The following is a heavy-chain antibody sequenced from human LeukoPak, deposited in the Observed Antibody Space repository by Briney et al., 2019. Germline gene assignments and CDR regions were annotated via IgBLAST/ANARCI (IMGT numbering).Heavy chain of an antibody. CDR3: ARVDTAMVIDY. J-gene: IGHJ4*02. D-gene: IGHD5-18*01. CDR2: IIPILGIA. CDR1: GGTFSSYP. V-gene: IGHV1-69*02. Sequence: SVKVSCKASGGTFSSYPISWVRQAPGQGLEWMGRIIPILGIANYAQKFQGRVTITADKSTSTAYMELSSLRSEDTAVYYCARVDTAMVIDYWGQGTLVTVSS.